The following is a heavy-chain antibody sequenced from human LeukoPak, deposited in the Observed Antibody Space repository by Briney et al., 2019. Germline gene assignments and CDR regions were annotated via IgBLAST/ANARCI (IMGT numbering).Heavy chain of an antibody. CDR2: ISGPGGGT. J-gene: IGHJ4*02. D-gene: IGHD5-12*01. V-gene: IGHV3-23*01. CDR3: AKAPPGHSGYALPAN. Sequence: GGSLRLSCAASGFTLSTYVMDWVRQDPAKGLEWVSAISGPGGGTYYADSVKGRFSISRDNSKNTLYLQMNSLRVEDTAIYYCAKAPPGHSGYALPANWGQGTLVTVSS. CDR1: GFTLSTYV.